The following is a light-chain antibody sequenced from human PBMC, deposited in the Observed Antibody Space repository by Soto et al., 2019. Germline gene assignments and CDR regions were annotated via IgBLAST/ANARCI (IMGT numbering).Light chain of an antibody. CDR2: SAS. V-gene: IGKV1-6*01. CDR1: QGIRRD. Sequence: IQMTQSPSSLSASVGDRVTITCRASQGIRRDLSWYQQKPGEAPKLLIYSASDLQGAVPSRFRGSGSGTDFTLTISSLQPEDFATYYCLQDFNFPRTFGQGTKVEV. CDR3: LQDFNFPRT. J-gene: IGKJ1*01.